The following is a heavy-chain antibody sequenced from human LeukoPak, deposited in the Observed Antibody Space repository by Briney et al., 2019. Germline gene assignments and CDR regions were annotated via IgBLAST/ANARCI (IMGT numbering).Heavy chain of an antibody. CDR1: GFTIRSYA. J-gene: IGHJ4*02. Sequence: TGGSLRLSCSVSGFTIRSYAMHWVRQAPGMGLVYVSSISSNGGSTYYADSVKGRFTISRDNSKNTLYLQMSSLRAEDTAVYYCVKDRYVDFWGQGTLVTVSS. CDR2: ISSNGGST. CDR3: VKDRYVDF. V-gene: IGHV3-64D*09.